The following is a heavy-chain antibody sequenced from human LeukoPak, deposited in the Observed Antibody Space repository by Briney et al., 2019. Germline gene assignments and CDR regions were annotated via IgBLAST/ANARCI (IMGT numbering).Heavy chain of an antibody. V-gene: IGHV3-64D*06. CDR1: GFTFSSYT. CDR2: ISSNGGST. Sequence: GGSLRLSCSASGFTFSSYTMHWVRQAPGKGLEYVSAISSNGGSTYYADSVKGRFTISRDNSKNTLYLQMSSLRAEDTAVYYCVKDSDYGDYEMDYWGQGTLVTVSS. D-gene: IGHD4-17*01. J-gene: IGHJ4*02. CDR3: VKDSDYGDYEMDY.